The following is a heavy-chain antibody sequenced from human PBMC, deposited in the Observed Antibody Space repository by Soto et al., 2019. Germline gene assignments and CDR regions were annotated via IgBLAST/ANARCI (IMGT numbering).Heavy chain of an antibody. D-gene: IGHD3-22*01. CDR3: AKATYYYDSSGYWQDGMDV. Sequence: PGGSLRLSCAASGFTFSSYGMHWVRQAPGKGLEWVAVISYDGSNKYYADSVKGRFTISRDNSKNTLYLQMNSLRAEDTAVYYCAKATYYYDSSGYWQDGMDVWGQGTTVTVSS. CDR1: GFTFSSYG. J-gene: IGHJ6*02. CDR2: ISYDGSNK. V-gene: IGHV3-30*18.